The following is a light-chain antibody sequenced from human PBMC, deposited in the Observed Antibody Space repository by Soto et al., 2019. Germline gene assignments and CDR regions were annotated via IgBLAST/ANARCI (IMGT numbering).Light chain of an antibody. CDR3: QQYYSFWT. V-gene: IGKV1-8*01. Sequence: AIRMTQSPSSFSASTGDRVTITCRASQGISSYLAWYQQKPGKAPKLLIYAASTLQSGVPSRFSGSGSGTDFTLTISCLQSEDFATYYCQQYYSFWTFXQGTKVDIK. J-gene: IGKJ1*01. CDR1: QGISSY. CDR2: AAS.